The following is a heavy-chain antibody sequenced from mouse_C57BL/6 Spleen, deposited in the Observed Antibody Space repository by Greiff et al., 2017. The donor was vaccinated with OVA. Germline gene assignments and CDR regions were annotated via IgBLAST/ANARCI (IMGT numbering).Heavy chain of an antibody. D-gene: IGHD3-1*01. CDR3: TSGGLTYWYFDV. V-gene: IGHV1-15*01. CDR2: IDPETGGT. Sequence: VKLQESGAELVRPGASVTLSCKASGYTFTDYEMHWVKQTPVHGLEWIGAIDPETGGTAYNQKFKGKAILTADKSSSTAYMELRSLTSGDSAVNYYTSGGLTYWYFDVWGTGTTVTVSS. J-gene: IGHJ1*03. CDR1: GYTFTDYE.